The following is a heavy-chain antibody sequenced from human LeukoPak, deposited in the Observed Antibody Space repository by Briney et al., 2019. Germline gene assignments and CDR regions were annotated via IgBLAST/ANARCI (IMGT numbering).Heavy chain of an antibody. Sequence: GASVKVSCKASGYTFTSYGINWVRQAPGQGLEWMGWIGAYNSNTHYAQRLQGRVTMTTDTSTSTAYMEVRSLRSDDTAVYYCARGYGDYFLVTTNYYMDVWGKGTTATISS. CDR1: GYTFTSYG. D-gene: IGHD4-17*01. V-gene: IGHV1-18*01. CDR2: IGAYNSNT. J-gene: IGHJ6*03. CDR3: ARGYGDYFLVTTNYYMDV.